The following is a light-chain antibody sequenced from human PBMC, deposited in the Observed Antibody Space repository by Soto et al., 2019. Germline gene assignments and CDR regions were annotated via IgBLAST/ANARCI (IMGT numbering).Light chain of an antibody. CDR1: QAINNY. CDR2: AAS. CDR3: QKFNAVPT. V-gene: IGKV1-27*01. J-gene: IGKJ4*01. Sequence: DIQMTQSPSSLSASVGDRVTITCRASQAINNYLAWYQQKPGEVPTLLNSAASTLQSGAPSRFSGSGSGTDFTLTISSLQPEDVATYYCQKFNAVPTFGGGTKVEI.